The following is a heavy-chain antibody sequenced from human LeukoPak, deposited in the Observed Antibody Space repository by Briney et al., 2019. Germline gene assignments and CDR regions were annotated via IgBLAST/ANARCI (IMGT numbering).Heavy chain of an antibody. Sequence: SVKVSCKASGGTFSSYAVSWVRQAPGQGLEWMGGIIPIFGTANYAQKFQGRVTITADESTSTAYMELSSLRSEDTAVYYFAGAVAGTGKYYFDYWGQGTLVTVSS. D-gene: IGHD6-19*01. J-gene: IGHJ4*02. V-gene: IGHV1-69*13. CDR1: GGTFSSYA. CDR2: IIPIFGTA. CDR3: AGAVAGTGKYYFDY.